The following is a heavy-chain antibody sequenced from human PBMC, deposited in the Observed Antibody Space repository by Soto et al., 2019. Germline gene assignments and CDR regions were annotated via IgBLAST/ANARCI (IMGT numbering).Heavy chain of an antibody. CDR1: GFTFSSYG. CDR2: IWYDGSNK. Sequence: GGSLRLSCAASGFTFSSYGMHWVRQAPGKGLEWVAVIWYDGSNKYYADSVKGRFTISRDNSKNTLYLQMNSLRAEDTAVYYCARVYSYGNYYYYGMDVWGQGTTVTVSS. D-gene: IGHD5-18*01. V-gene: IGHV3-33*01. J-gene: IGHJ6*02. CDR3: ARVYSYGNYYYYGMDV.